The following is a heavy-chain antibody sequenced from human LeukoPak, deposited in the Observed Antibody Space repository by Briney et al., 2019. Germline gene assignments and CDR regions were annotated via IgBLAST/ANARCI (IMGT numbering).Heavy chain of an antibody. CDR2: INSDGRST. CDR3: ARDQLYCTGGICYFDY. V-gene: IGHV3-74*01. D-gene: IGHD2-8*02. J-gene: IGHJ4*02. CDR1: GFTFSSYW. Sequence: PGGSLRLSCAAPGFTFSSYWMHWVRQAPGKGLVWVSRINSDGRSTSSADSVKGRFTISRDNAKNTLYLQMNSLRTEDTAVYYCARDQLYCTGGICYFDYWGQGTLVTVSS.